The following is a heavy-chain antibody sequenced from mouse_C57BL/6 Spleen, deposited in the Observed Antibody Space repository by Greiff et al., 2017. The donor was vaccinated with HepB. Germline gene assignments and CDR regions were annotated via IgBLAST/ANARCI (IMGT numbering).Heavy chain of an antibody. Sequence: EVQGVESGGGLVKPGGSLKLSCAASGFTFSSYTMSWVRQTPEKRLEWVATISGGGGNTYYPDSVKGRFTISRDNAKNTLYLQMSSLRSEDTALYYCARRLGRGYFDYWGQGTTLTVSS. D-gene: IGHD4-1*01. CDR1: GFTFSSYT. V-gene: IGHV5-9*01. CDR3: ARRLGRGYFDY. CDR2: ISGGGGNT. J-gene: IGHJ2*01.